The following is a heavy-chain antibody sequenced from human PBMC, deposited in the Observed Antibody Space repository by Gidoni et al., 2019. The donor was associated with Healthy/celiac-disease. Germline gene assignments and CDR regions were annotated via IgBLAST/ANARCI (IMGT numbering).Heavy chain of an antibody. Sequence: EVQLVESGGGLVQPGGSLRLSCAASGFTFSSYSMNWVRQAPGKGLEWVSYISSSSSTIYYADSVKGRFTISRDNAKNSLYLQMNSLRAEDTAVYYCARDSMVRGVNSLGYWGQGTLVTVSS. CDR1: GFTFSSYS. V-gene: IGHV3-48*01. CDR2: ISSSSSTI. CDR3: ARDSMVRGVNSLGY. J-gene: IGHJ4*02. D-gene: IGHD3-10*01.